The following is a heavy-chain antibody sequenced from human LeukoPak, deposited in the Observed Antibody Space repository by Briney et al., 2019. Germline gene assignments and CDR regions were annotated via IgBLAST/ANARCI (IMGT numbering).Heavy chain of an antibody. Sequence: GGSLRLSCVASGIPFSDFYMNWIRQAPGKGLEWISYVSSSSSYTDYAKSVKGRFTISRDNAKSALYLEMSDLRVEDTAVYYCAAGTAADYWGQGTLVIVSS. CDR3: AAGTAADY. CDR1: GIPFSDFY. CDR2: VSSSSSYT. J-gene: IGHJ4*02. D-gene: IGHD6-13*01. V-gene: IGHV3-11*03.